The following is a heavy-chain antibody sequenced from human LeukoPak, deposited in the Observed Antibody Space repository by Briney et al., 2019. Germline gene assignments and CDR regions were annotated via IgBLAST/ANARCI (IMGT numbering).Heavy chain of an antibody. J-gene: IGHJ4*02. Sequence: PSETLSLTCTVSGGSIRSGTYYWRWIRQPAGKGLEWIGRIYTSGSTNYNPSLKSRVTISVDTSKNQFSLKLSSVTAADTAVYYCARVPAAGTGYDYWGQGTLVTVSS. CDR3: ARVPAAGTGYDY. CDR1: GGSIRSGTYY. D-gene: IGHD6-13*01. CDR2: IYTSGST. V-gene: IGHV4-61*02.